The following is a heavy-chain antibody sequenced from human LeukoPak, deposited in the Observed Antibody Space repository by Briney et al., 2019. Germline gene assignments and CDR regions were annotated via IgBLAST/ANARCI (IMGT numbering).Heavy chain of an antibody. D-gene: IGHD1-26*01. J-gene: IGHJ4*02. CDR2: ISSSSSYI. V-gene: IGHV3-21*01. Sequence: PGGSLRLSCAASGFTFSSYSMNWVRQAPGKGLEWVSSISSSSSYIYYADSVKGRFTISRDNSQKKLFLQMNNLRPDDTALYYCARGTSSPGYFDLWGQGTQVTVSS. CDR3: ARGTSSPGYFDL. CDR1: GFTFSSYS.